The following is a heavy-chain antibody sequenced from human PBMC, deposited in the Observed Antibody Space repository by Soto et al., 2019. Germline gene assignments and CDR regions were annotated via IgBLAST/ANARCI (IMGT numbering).Heavy chain of an antibody. Sequence: PGGSLRLSCAASGFTFSSYGMHWVRQAPGKGLEWVAVISYDGSNKYYADSVKGRFTISRDNPKSTLYLQMNSLRAEDTAVYYCARGPSTRNDKFDYWGQGTLVTVSS. J-gene: IGHJ4*02. D-gene: IGHD3-22*01. CDR3: ARGPSTRNDKFDY. CDR2: ISYDGSNK. CDR1: GFTFSSYG. V-gene: IGHV3-30*03.